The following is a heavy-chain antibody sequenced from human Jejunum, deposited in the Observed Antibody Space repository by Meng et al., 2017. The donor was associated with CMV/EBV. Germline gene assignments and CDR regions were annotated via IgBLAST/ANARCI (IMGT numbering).Heavy chain of an antibody. CDR1: TMSSYD. D-gene: IGHD2-15*01. V-gene: IGHV1-69*05. Sequence: TMSSYDSSCVRQATRQGQEWVEGITPFSGKVHNAQNIQGTVTFTTNEYTSTAYMTLSALRDEDAAVYYCARGYCSGSSSYRAGYYFDSWGQGTLVTVSS. J-gene: IGHJ4*02. CDR2: ITPFSGKV. CDR3: ARGYCSGSSSYRAGYYFDS.